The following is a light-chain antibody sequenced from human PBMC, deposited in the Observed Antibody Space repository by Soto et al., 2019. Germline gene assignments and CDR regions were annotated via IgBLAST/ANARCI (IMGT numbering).Light chain of an antibody. CDR1: QSLNSD. CDR3: QQYNNWPLT. J-gene: IGKJ3*01. V-gene: IGKV3-15*01. Sequence: EIVMTQSPATLSVSPGERATLSCRASQSLNSDLAWYQQKPGQAPRLLIYGASTRATGISARFSGSGSGTDFTLTISSLQSEDFAVYYCQQYNNWPLTFGPGTKVDIK. CDR2: GAS.